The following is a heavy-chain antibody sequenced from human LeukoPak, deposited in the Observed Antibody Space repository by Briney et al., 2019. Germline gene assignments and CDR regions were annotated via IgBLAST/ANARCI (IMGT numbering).Heavy chain of an antibody. V-gene: IGHV4-59*08. Sequence: PSETLSLTCTVSGGSISSYYWSWLRQPPGKGLECIGYIYNSGSTNYNPSLKSRVSISVDTSKNQFSLKLSSVTAADTAVYYCARSAIDAFDIWGQGTMVTVSS. CDR2: IYNSGST. J-gene: IGHJ3*02. CDR3: ARSAIDAFDI. CDR1: GGSISSYY. D-gene: IGHD6-25*01.